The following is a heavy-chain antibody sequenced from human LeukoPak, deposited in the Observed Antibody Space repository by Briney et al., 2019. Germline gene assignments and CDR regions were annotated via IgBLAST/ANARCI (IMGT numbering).Heavy chain of an antibody. V-gene: IGHV1-18*01. D-gene: IGHD2-2*01. J-gene: IGHJ4*02. CDR3: ARDQFNRPSRNDY. CDR2: ISGYNGNT. Sequence: ASVKVSCKASGYTFVMYSISWVRQAPGQGLEWMGWISGYNGNTNYAQKLQGRVTMTTDTSTSTAYMELRSLRSDDTAVYYCARDQFNRPSRNDYWGQGTLVTVSS. CDR1: GYTFVMYS.